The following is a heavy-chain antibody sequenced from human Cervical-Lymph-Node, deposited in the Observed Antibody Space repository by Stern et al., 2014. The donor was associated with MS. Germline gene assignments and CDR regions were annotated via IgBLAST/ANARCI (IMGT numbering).Heavy chain of an antibody. CDR1: GYTFTGYY. CDR2: INPNSGGT. Sequence: QVQLGQSGAEVKKPGASVKVSCKASGYTFTGYYMHWVRQAPGQGLEWMGWINPNSGGTNYAQKFQGWVTMTRDTSISTAYMELSRLRSDDTAVYYCAREGRLRRGIAAAGFSLDYWGQGTLVTVSS. V-gene: IGHV1-2*04. J-gene: IGHJ4*02. CDR3: AREGRLRRGIAAAGFSLDY. D-gene: IGHD6-13*01.